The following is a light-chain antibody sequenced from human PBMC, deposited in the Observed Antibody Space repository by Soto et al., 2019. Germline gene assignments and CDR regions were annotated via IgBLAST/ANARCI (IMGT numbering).Light chain of an antibody. V-gene: IGKV3-11*01. CDR3: QQRTNWPRGT. Sequence: EVVLTQSPATLTLSPGERATLSCRASQSVRHFLAWYQQKPGQAPRLLIYEASNRAAGIPARFSGRGSGTDFTLTISSLEPDDVGVYYCQQRTNWPRGTFGQGTNLEI. CDR2: EAS. CDR1: QSVRHF. J-gene: IGKJ2*02.